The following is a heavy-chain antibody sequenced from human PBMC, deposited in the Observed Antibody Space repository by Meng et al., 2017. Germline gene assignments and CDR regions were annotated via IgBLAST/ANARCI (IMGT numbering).Heavy chain of an antibody. Sequence: GESLKISCAASGFIFSSYSMNWVRQAPGKGLEWVSSISSSSSYIYYADSVKGRFTISRDNAKNSLYLQMNSLRAEDTAVYYCARAGYSSSGDSKDNWFDPWGQGTLVTVSS. D-gene: IGHD6-13*01. J-gene: IGHJ5*02. CDR3: ARAGYSSSGDSKDNWFDP. CDR2: ISSSSSYI. CDR1: GFIFSSYS. V-gene: IGHV3-21*01.